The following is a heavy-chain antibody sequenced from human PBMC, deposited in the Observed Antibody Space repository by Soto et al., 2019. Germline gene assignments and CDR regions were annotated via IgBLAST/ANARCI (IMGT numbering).Heavy chain of an antibody. CDR2: IIPILGET. V-gene: IGHV1-69*02. J-gene: IGHJ6*02. CDR3: ACSLGSGMDE. CDR1: GTIFSSYT. D-gene: IGHD3-10*02. Sequence: QVQLVQSGAEVKKPRSSVRVSCKASGTIFSSYTISWVRQAPGQGLEWMGRIIPILGETNSAQKFQDRVRLPAAKATTTAYMALNSLRLQATAVYYRACSLGSGMDEWGQGSTVTVYS.